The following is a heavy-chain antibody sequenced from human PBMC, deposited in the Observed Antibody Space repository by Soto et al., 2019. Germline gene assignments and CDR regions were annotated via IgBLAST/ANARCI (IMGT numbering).Heavy chain of an antibody. J-gene: IGHJ3*02. CDR1: GFSSSSAFYY. D-gene: IGHD2-21*02. CDR3: AALNGGNSGLYAFDI. V-gene: IGHV4-31*02. CDR2: IYYSGST. Sequence: PSETLSLTWPVSGFSSSSAFYYWSWMHQHPGKGLEWIGYIYYSGSTYYNPSLKSRVTISVDTSKNQFSLKLSSVTAADTAVYYCAALNGGNSGLYAFDIWGQGTTVTVSS.